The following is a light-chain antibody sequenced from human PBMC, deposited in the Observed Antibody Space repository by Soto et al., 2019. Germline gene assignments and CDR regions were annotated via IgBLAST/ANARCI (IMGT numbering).Light chain of an antibody. CDR2: DAS. V-gene: IGKV3-11*01. J-gene: IGKJ4*01. CDR1: QSVSSY. CDR3: QQRSNWPLT. Sequence: EIVLTQSPATLSLSPGERATLSCRASQSVSSYLAWYQQKPGQAPRLLIYDASNRATGIPARFSGSGSGTDFTLTISSLEPEDFVVYYCQQRSNWPLTLGGWTKV.